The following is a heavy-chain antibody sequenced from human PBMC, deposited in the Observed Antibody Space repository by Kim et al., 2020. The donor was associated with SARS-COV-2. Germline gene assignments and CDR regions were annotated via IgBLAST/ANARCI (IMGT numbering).Heavy chain of an antibody. D-gene: IGHD1-1*01. CDR2: IRSKANTYAT. V-gene: IGHV3-73*01. J-gene: IGHJ3*02. Sequence: GGSLRLSCAASGFTFSDSAIHWVRQASGKGLEWVGRIRSKANTYATAYAASVKGSFTIARDDSKNTAYLQMNSLKTEDTAVYFCTRVPGTPLAFWDAFDIWSQGTMVTVSS. CDR1: GFTFSDSA. CDR3: TRVPGTPLAFWDAFDI.